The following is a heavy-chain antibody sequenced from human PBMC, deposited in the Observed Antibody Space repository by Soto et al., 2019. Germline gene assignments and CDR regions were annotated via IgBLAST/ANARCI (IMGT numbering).Heavy chain of an antibody. Sequence: QVQLVQSGAEMKNPGASVKVSCKASRYTFSGRFIHWVRQPPGQGPEWMGRKYMNTADINYAQKFQRGVTRPDATATTTSYMELRGLTSDDTAVYYCARELLRGVDVWGEGTTGTVS. V-gene: IGHV1-2*06. J-gene: IGHJ6*02. CDR1: RYTFSGRF. CDR3: ARELLRGVDV. CDR2: KYMNTADI. D-gene: IGHD2-21*01.